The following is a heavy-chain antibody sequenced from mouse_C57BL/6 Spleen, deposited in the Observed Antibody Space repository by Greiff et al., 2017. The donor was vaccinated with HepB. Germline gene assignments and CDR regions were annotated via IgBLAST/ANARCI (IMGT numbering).Heavy chain of an antibody. CDR1: GFNIKDDY. CDR3: TPITTVVATEYFDY. V-gene: IGHV14-4*01. CDR2: IDPENGDT. Sequence: VQLQQSGAELVRPGASVKLSCTASGFNIKDDYMHWVKQRPEQGLEWIGWIDPENGDTEYASKFQGKATITADTSSNTAYLQLSSLTSEDTAVYYCTPITTVVATEYFDYWGQGTTLTVSS. D-gene: IGHD1-1*01. J-gene: IGHJ2*01.